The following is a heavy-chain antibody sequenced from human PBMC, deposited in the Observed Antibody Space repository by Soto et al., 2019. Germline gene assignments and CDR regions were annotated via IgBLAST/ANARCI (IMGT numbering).Heavy chain of an antibody. D-gene: IGHD2-2*01. CDR2: IYYSGST. CDR3: ARPPYCSSTSCYMDV. CDR1: GGSISSSSYY. Sequence: QLQLQESGPGLVKPSETLSLTCTVSGGSISSSSYYWGWIRQPPGKGLEWIGSIYYSGSTYYNPSLKSRVTISVDTSKNQFSLKLSSVTAADTAVYYCARPPYCSSTSCYMDVWGKGTTVTVSS. J-gene: IGHJ6*03. V-gene: IGHV4-39*01.